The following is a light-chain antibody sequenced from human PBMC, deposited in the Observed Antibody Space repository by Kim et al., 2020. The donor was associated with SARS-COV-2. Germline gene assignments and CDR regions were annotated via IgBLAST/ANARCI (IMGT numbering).Light chain of an antibody. V-gene: IGLV3-21*04. CDR3: QVWDSGSDHWV. CDR2: YDS. J-gene: IGLJ3*02. CDR1: NIETKR. Sequence: PGKPARVTCGGNNIETKRVHWYQQKPGQAPVLVIYYDSDRPSGIPERFSGSNSGNTATLTISRVEAGDEADYYCQVWDSGSDHWVFGGGTQLTVL.